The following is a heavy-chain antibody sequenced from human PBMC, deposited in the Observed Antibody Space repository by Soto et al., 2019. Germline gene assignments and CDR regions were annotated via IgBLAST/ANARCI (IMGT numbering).Heavy chain of an antibody. CDR3: ARDGDSSSSSGMDV. Sequence: AAVEVSCKASGGTFSSYAISWVRQAPGQGLEWMGGIIPIFGTANYAQKFQGRVTITADKSTSTAYMELSSLRSEDTAVYYCARDGDSSSSSGMDVWGQGTTVTVSS. V-gene: IGHV1-69*06. D-gene: IGHD6-6*01. CDR2: IIPIFGTA. J-gene: IGHJ6*02. CDR1: GGTFSSYA.